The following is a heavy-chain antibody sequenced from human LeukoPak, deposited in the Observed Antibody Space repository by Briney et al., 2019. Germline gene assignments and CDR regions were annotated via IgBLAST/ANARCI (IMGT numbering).Heavy chain of an antibody. Sequence: GGSLRLSCAASGFTFSDYYMNWIRQAPGKGLEWVSYISSTGTTIYYADSVKGRFTISRDNAKKSLYLQMNSLRAEDTAVYYCAGDQRNWYFDLWGHGTLVTVSS. CDR3: AGDQRNWYFDL. J-gene: IGHJ2*01. V-gene: IGHV3-11*01. CDR2: ISSTGTTI. CDR1: GFTFSDYY.